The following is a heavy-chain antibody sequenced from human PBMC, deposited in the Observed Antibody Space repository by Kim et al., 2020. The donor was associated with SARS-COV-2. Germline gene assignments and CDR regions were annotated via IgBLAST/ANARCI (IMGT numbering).Heavy chain of an antibody. Sequence: SETLSLTCTVSGGSISSYYWSWIRQPPGKGLEWIGYIYYSGSTNYNPSLKSRVTISVDTSKNQFSLKLSSVTAADTAAYYCARGPDYYDFWSGYYRGYMDVWGKGTTVTVSS. CDR2: IYYSGST. J-gene: IGHJ6*03. CDR1: GGSISSYY. D-gene: IGHD3-3*01. CDR3: ARGPDYYDFWSGYYRGYMDV. V-gene: IGHV4-59*01.